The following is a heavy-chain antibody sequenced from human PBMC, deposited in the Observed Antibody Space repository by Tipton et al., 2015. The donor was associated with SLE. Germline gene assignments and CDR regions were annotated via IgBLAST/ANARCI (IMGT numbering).Heavy chain of an antibody. CDR2: INHSGST. D-gene: IGHD6-13*01. Sequence: TLSLTCAVYGGSFSGYYWSWIRQPPGKGLEWIGEINHSGSTNYNPSLKSRVTISVDTSKNQFSLKLSSVTAADTAVYYCARGPQIAAAGSDAFDIWGRGTLVTVSS. V-gene: IGHV4-34*01. J-gene: IGHJ2*01. CDR1: GGSFSGYY. CDR3: ARGPQIAAAGSDAFDI.